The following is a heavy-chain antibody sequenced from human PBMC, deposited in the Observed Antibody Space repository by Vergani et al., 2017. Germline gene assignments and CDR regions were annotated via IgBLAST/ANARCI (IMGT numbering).Heavy chain of an antibody. D-gene: IGHD4-17*01. J-gene: IGHJ6*03. CDR3: AKDKGYGDYDYYYYYMDV. CDR1: GFTFSSYA. CDR2: ISGSGGST. Sequence: EVQLLESGGGLVQPGGSLRLSCAASGFTFSSYAMSWVRQAPGKGLEWVSAISGSGGSTYYAAAVKGRFTISRDNSKNTLYLQMNSLRAEDTAVYYCAKDKGYGDYDYYYYYMDVWGKGTTVTVSS. V-gene: IGHV3-23*01.